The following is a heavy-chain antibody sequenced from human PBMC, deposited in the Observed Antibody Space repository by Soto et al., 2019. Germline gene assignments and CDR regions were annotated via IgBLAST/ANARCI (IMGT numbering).Heavy chain of an antibody. J-gene: IGHJ5*02. Sequence: EVQLVASGGGLVQPGGSLRLSCAASGFTFSSYDMNWVRQAPGKGLEWVSYISSSSSTIYYADSVKGRFTISRDNAKNSLYLQMNSLRAENTAVYYCAGHGGQWLNLFDPWGQGILVTVSS. CDR2: ISSSSSTI. CDR1: GFTFSSYD. V-gene: IGHV3-48*01. CDR3: AGHGGQWLNLFDP. D-gene: IGHD6-19*01.